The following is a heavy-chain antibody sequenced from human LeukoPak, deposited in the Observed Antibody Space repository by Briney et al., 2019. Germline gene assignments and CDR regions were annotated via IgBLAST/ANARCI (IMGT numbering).Heavy chain of an antibody. CDR2: ISSSSSYI. V-gene: IGHV3-21*01. Sequence: GGSLRLSCAASGFTFSSYSMNWVRQAPGKGLEWVSSISSSSSYIYYADSVKGRFTISRDNAKNSLYLQMNSLRAEGTAVYYCARGNPGRFDYWGQGTLVTVSS. CDR3: ARGNPGRFDY. J-gene: IGHJ4*02. D-gene: IGHD1-14*01. CDR1: GFTFSSYS.